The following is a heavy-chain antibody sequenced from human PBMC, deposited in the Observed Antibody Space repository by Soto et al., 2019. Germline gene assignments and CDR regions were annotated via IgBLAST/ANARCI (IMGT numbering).Heavy chain of an antibody. Sequence: EASVKVTCKASGYTFTSYYMHWVRQAPGQGLEWMGIINPSGGSTSYAQKFQGRVTMTRDTSTSTVYMELSSLRSEDTAVYYCAREERQLVTDYYYYGMDVWGQGTTVTVSS. CDR3: AREERQLVTDYYYYGMDV. CDR1: GYTFTSYY. CDR2: INPSGGST. J-gene: IGHJ6*02. V-gene: IGHV1-46*01. D-gene: IGHD6-13*01.